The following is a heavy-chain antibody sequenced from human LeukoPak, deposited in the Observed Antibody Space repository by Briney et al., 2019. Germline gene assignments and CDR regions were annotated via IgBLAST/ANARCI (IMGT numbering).Heavy chain of an antibody. D-gene: IGHD1-26*01. J-gene: IGHJ6*03. CDR1: GYTFTSYD. CDR3: ARGRRTRKPSGSYDDYYYYYVDV. V-gene: IGHV1-8*01. CDR2: MNPNSGNT. Sequence: ASVKVSCKASGYTFTSYDINWVRQATGQGLEWMGWMNPNSGNTGYAQKFQGRVTMTRNTSISTAYMELSSLRSEDTAVYYCARGRRTRKPSGSYDDYYYYYVDVWGKGTTVTVSS.